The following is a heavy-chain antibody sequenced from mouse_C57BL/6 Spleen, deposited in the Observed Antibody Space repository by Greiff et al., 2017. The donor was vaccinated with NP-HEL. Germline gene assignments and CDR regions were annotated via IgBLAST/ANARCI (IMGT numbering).Heavy chain of an antibody. CDR3: ARLGGEPDYAMDY. V-gene: IGHV1-82*01. CDR2: IYPGDGDT. Sequence: VMLVESGPELVKPGASVKISCKASGYAFSSSWMNWVKQRPGKGLEWIGRIYPGDGDTNYNGKFKGQATLTADKSSSTAYMQLSSLTSEDSAVYFCARLGGEPDYAMDYWGQGTSVTVSS. CDR1: GYAFSSSW. J-gene: IGHJ4*01.